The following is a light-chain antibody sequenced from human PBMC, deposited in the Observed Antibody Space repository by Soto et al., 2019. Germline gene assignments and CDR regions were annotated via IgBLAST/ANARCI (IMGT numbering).Light chain of an antibody. CDR2: KVS. CDR3: MQGTHWPPT. Sequence: DVVMTQSPLSLPVTLGQPASISCQSSQSRVHSDGKTFLSGFQQRPGQSPRRLIYKVSNRDPGVRDGFTGSGSGTDFTLKISRVEAEDVGVYYCMQGTHWPPTLGQGTKVEIK. V-gene: IGKV2-30*02. J-gene: IGKJ1*01. CDR1: QSRVHSDGKTF.